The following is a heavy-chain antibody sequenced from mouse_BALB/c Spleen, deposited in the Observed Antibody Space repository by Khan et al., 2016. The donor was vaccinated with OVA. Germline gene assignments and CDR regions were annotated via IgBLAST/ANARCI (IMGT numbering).Heavy chain of an antibody. CDR3: ASTRHFDV. Sequence: QVQLQQSGAELMKPGASVKISCKATGYTFFTYWIEWVKQRPGHGLEWIGEILPGSGSNYNEKFKGKATFTADTSSNTGYMQLSRLTSEDSAVYYCASTRHFDVWGAGTTVTVSS. D-gene: IGHD2-12*01. CDR2: ILPGSGS. CDR1: GYTFFTYW. J-gene: IGHJ1*01. V-gene: IGHV1-9*01.